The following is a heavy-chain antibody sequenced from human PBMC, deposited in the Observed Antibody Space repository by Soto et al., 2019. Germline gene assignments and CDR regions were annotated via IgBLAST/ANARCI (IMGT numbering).Heavy chain of an antibody. CDR1: GFALRTSGVG. CDR3: AHRRMNVVPGVWGDVFDI. Sequence: SGPPLVNPTQTLTLTCTFSGFALRTSGVGVGWIRQPPGKALEWLAVIYWNDDKRYRPSLKSRLAITKDTSKNQVVLTMTNTDPEDTATYYCAHRRMNVVPGVWGDVFDIWGQGTTVTVSS. CDR2: IYWNDDK. V-gene: IGHV2-5*01. J-gene: IGHJ3*02. D-gene: IGHD3-10*01.